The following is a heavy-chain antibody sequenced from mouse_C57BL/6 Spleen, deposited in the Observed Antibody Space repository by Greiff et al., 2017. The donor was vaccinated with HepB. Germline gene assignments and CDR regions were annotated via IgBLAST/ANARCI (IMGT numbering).Heavy chain of an antibody. D-gene: IGHD2-3*01. CDR2: ISGGGGNT. CDR1: GFTFSSYT. CDR3: ARHDGYYILDY. Sequence: EVNVVESGGGLVKPGGSLKLSCAASGFTFSSYTMSWVRQTPEKRLEWVATISGGGGNTYYPDSVKGRFTISRDNAKNTLYLQMSSLRSEDTALYYCARHDGYYILDYWGQGTTLTVSS. J-gene: IGHJ2*01. V-gene: IGHV5-9*01.